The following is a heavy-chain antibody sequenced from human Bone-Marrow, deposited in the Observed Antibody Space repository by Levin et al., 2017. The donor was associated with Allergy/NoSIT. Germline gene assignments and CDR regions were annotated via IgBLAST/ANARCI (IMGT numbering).Heavy chain of an antibody. CDR3: ARVYYYDSSGYAAFDI. J-gene: IGHJ3*02. CDR1: GYTFTSYG. D-gene: IGHD3-22*01. CDR2: ISAYNGNT. V-gene: IGHV1-18*01. Sequence: GESLKISCKASGYTFTSYGISWVRQAPGQGLEWMGWISAYNGNTNYAQKLQGRVTMTTDTSTSTAYMELRSLRSDDTAVYYCARVYYYDSSGYAAFDIWGQGTMVTVSS.